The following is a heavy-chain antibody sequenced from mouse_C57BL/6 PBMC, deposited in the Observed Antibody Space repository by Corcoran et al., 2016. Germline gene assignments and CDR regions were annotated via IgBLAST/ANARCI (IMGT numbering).Heavy chain of an antibody. Sequence: VQLKQSGAELVRPGASVKISCKASGYTFTDYYMNWVKQSHGKSLEWIGDINPNNGGTSYNQKFKGKATLTVDKSSSTAYMELRSLTSEDSAVYYCARRPYGYDDAMDYWGQGTSVTVSS. CDR3: ARRPYGYDDAMDY. CDR2: INPNNGGT. CDR1: GYTFTDYY. J-gene: IGHJ4*01. V-gene: IGHV1-26*01. D-gene: IGHD2-2*01.